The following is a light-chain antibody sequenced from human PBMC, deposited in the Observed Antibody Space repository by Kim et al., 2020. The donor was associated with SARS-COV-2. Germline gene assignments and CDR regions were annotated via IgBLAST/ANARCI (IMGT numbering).Light chain of an antibody. CDR3: QAWDSSTVV. V-gene: IGLV3-1*01. CDR2: QDS. Sequence: SYELTQPPSVSVSPGQTASITCSGDKLGDKYACWYQQKPGQSPVLVIYQDSKRPSGIPERFSGSNSGYTATLTISDTLAMDEADYYCQAWDSSTVVFGGGTQLTVL. CDR1: KLGDKY. J-gene: IGLJ2*01.